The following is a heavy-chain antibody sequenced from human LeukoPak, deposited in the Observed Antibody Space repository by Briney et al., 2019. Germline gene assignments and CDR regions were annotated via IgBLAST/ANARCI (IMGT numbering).Heavy chain of an antibody. J-gene: IGHJ4*02. CDR3: ARSSMDGSVYSGYDYYFDY. V-gene: IGHV4-59*01. Sequence: SETLSLTCTVSGGSISSYYWSWIRQPPGKGLDWIGYIYYSGSTNYNPSLKSRVTISVDTSKNQFSLKLSSVTAADTAVYYCARSSMDGSVYSGYDYYFDYWGQETLVTVSS. CDR1: GGSISSYY. CDR2: IYYSGST. D-gene: IGHD5-12*01.